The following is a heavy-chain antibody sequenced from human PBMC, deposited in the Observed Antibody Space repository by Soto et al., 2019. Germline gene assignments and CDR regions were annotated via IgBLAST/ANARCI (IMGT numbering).Heavy chain of an antibody. Sequence: GASVKVSCKASGYTFTSYDINWVRQATGPGLECMGWMNPIFGTANYAQKFQGRVTITADESTSTAYMELSSLRSEDTAVYYCARDHSYGYFDYWGQGTLVTVSS. CDR2: MNPIFGTA. CDR1: GYTFTSYD. CDR3: ARDHSYGYFDY. V-gene: IGHV1-69*13. D-gene: IGHD5-18*01. J-gene: IGHJ4*02.